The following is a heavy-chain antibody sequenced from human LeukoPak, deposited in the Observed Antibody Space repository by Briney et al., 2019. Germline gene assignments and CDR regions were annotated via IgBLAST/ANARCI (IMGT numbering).Heavy chain of an antibody. J-gene: IGHJ6*03. CDR1: GFTFSSSG. CDR2: ISYDGSNK. CDR3: AKGHYDFWSGYYGHYMDV. D-gene: IGHD3-3*01. V-gene: IGHV3-30*18. Sequence: PGGSLRLSCAASGFTFSSSGMHWVRQAPGKGLEWVAVISYDGSNKYYADSVKGRFTISRDNSKNTLYLQMNSLRAEDTAVYYCAKGHYDFWSGYYGHYMDVWGKGTTVTVSS.